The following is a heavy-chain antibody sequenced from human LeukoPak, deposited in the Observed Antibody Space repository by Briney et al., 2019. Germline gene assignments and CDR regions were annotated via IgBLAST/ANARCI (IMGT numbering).Heavy chain of an antibody. J-gene: IGHJ4*02. CDR1: GGSFSGYY. D-gene: IGHD2-15*01. V-gene: IGHV4-34*01. CDR3: ARDSTTRYCSGGSCSYFDY. CDR2: INHSGST. Sequence: PSETLSLTCAVYGGSFSGYYWSWIRQPPGKGLEWIGEINHSGSTNYNPSLKSRVTISVDTSKNQFSLKLSSVTAADTAVYYCARDSTTRYCSGGSCSYFDYWGQGTLVTVSS.